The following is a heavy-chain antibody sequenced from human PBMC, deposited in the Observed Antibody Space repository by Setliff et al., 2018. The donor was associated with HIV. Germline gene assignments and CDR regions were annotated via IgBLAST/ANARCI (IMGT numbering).Heavy chain of an antibody. CDR1: GYTFNNYG. CDR2: MKPSTGDT. D-gene: IGHD2-21*02. Sequence: ASVKVSCKASGYTFNNYGITWVRQASGQGLEWMGWMKPSTGDTGFAHKFQGRVTITRDTSASTAYMELSSLRPEDTAVYYCASPTAIPHWGQGTLVTVSS. CDR3: ASPTAIPH. J-gene: IGHJ4*02. V-gene: IGHV1-8*03.